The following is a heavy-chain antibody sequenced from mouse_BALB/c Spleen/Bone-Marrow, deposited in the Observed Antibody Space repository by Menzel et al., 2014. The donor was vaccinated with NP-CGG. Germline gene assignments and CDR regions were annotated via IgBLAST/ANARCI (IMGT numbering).Heavy chain of an antibody. D-gene: IGHD2-3*01. Sequence: QVQLKQSGPGLVQPSQSLSITCTVSGFFLTSYGVHWVRQSPGKGLEWLGVIWSDGSTDYNAAFISRLNISKDNSKSQIFFKMNGLQPNDTAIYFCARRDGYLFAYWGQGTLATVSA. CDR1: GFFLTSYG. J-gene: IGHJ3*01. CDR3: ARRDGYLFAY. V-gene: IGHV2-2*02. CDR2: IWSDGST.